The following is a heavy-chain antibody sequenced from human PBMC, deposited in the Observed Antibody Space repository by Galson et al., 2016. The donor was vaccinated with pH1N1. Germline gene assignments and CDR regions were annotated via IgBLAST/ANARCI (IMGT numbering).Heavy chain of an antibody. Sequence: SLRLSCAASGFTFSTYWMHWVRQAPGKGLVWVSRINTDGSRTNYADSVKGRFTITRDNAKNTLYLQLNSLRAEDTAVFYCAFPPCSGGGCYYDHWGQGTLVTVSS. CDR1: GFTFSTYW. CDR3: AFPPCSGGGCYYDH. J-gene: IGHJ4*02. CDR2: INTDGSRT. D-gene: IGHD2-15*01. V-gene: IGHV3-74*01.